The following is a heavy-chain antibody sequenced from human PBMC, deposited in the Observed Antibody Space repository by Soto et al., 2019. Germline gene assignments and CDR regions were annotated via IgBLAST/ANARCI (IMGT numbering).Heavy chain of an antibody. Sequence: QVQLVQSGAEVKKPGSSVKVSCKASGGSFSTYGISWVRQAPGQGLEWMGGFIPVFTTAKYAQKFQGRVSITADESTDTAYMELSSLRSEDTAVYFCARDGVDVSRTTVQHGALDIWGQGTVVTVSS. D-gene: IGHD4-17*01. V-gene: IGHV1-69*01. CDR1: GGSFSTYG. J-gene: IGHJ3*02. CDR2: FIPVFTTA. CDR3: ARDGVDVSRTTVQHGALDI.